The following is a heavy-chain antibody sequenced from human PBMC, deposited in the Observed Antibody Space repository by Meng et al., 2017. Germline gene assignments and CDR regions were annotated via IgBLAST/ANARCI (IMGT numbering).Heavy chain of an antibody. D-gene: IGHD3-22*01. Sequence: VQLAQGGAGLVKPSAALSLTCAVYVGSFSGYYWSWIRQPPGKGLEWIGEINHSGSTNYNPSLKSRVTISVDTSKNQFSLKLSSVTAADTAVYYCARVGSYDSSGYYPNYYFDYWGQGTLVTVSS. CDR1: VGSFSGYY. V-gene: IGHV4-34*01. CDR2: INHSGST. J-gene: IGHJ4*02. CDR3: ARVGSYDSSGYYPNYYFDY.